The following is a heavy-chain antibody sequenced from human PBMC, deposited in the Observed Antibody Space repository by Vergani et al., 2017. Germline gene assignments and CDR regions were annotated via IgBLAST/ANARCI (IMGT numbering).Heavy chain of an antibody. J-gene: IGHJ5*02. Sequence: QVQLVESGGGVVQPGRSLRLSCAASGFTFSSYGMHWVRQAPGKGLEWVAVIWYDGSNKYYADSVKGRFTISRDNSKNTLYLQMNSLRAEDTAVYYCARDKPEVVAATEYNWFDPWGQGTLVTVSS. V-gene: IGHV3-33*01. CDR2: IWYDGSNK. D-gene: IGHD2-15*01. CDR1: GFTFSSYG. CDR3: ARDKPEVVAATEYNWFDP.